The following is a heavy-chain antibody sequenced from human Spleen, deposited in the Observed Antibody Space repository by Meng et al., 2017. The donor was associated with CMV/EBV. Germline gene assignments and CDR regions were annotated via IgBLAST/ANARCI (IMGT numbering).Heavy chain of an antibody. V-gene: IGHV3-11*01. CDR1: TCSDYY. D-gene: IGHD2-2*02. CDR3: ASYCSSTSCYMGDYYFDY. J-gene: IGHJ4*02. Sequence: TCSDYYMSWIRQAPGKGLEWVSYISSSGSTIYYADSVKGRFTISRDNAKNSLYLQMNSLRAEDTAVYYCASYCSSTSCYMGDYYFDYWGQGTLVTVSS. CDR2: ISSSGSTI.